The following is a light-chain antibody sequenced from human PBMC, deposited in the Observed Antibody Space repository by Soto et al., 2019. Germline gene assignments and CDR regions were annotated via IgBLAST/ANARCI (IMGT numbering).Light chain of an antibody. CDR1: SSNIGSNY. J-gene: IGLJ2*01. V-gene: IGLV1-47*02. CDR2: SNN. CDR3: AAWDDSLSGRGVV. Sequence: QLVLTQPPSASGTPGQRVTISCSGSSSNIGSNYVYWYQQLPGTAPKLLIYSNNQRPSGVPDRFSGSKSGTSASLAISGLRSEDEADYYCAAWDDSLSGRGVVFGGGTKLTVL.